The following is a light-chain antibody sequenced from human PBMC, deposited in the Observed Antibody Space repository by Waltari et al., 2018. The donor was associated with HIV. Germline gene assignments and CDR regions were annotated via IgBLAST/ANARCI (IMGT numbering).Light chain of an antibody. V-gene: IGLV1-47*01. CDR3: ATWDDSLSGPV. Sequence: QSVLTQPPSASGTPGQRVAISCSGRSSNIGSNYVSWYQQLPGTAPKVLIYRSNQRPSGVPDRFSGSKSGTSASLAISALRSEDEADYYCATWDDSLSGPVFGGGTKLTVL. J-gene: IGLJ3*02. CDR2: RSN. CDR1: SSNIGSNY.